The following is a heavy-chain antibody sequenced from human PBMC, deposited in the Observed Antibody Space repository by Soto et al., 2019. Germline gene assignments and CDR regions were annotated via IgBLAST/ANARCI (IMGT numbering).Heavy chain of an antibody. CDR2: IRDSGATT. J-gene: IGHJ6*02. Sequence: EVQLLASGGGSVQPGGSLRLSCTASRFTFSNYAMSWVRHAPGQGLEWVSGIRDSGATTYYADSVTGRVTVSRDNSKHTVDLDMISLRAADTAVYYCATSRWGGNCFYGVDVWCQGTTVTVAS. CDR1: RFTFSNYA. D-gene: IGHD2-15*01. CDR3: ATSRWGGNCFYGVDV. V-gene: IGHV3-23*01.